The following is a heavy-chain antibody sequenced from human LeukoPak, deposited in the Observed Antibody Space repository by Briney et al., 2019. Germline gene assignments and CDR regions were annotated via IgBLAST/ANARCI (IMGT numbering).Heavy chain of an antibody. CDR2: INHSGST. J-gene: IGHJ5*02. V-gene: IGHV4-39*07. CDR3: ARAQPYSSSSKFNWFDP. Sequence: SETLSLTCSVSGDSITRTGYYWGWIRQPPGKGLEWIGEINHSGSTNYNPSLKSRVTISVDTSKNQFSLKLSSVTAADTAVYYCARAQPYSSSSKFNWFDPWGQGTLVTVSS. CDR1: GDSITRTGYY. D-gene: IGHD6-13*01.